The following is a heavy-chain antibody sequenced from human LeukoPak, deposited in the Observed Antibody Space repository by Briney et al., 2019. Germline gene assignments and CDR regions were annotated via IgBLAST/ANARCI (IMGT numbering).Heavy chain of an antibody. Sequence: SVQVSCKASGGTFSSYAISWVRQAPGQGLEWMGMIIPIFGTANYAQKFQGGVTITTDESTSTAYMELSSLRSEDTAVYYCARAKIKYSGSYVFDYWGQGTLVTVSS. V-gene: IGHV1-69*05. CDR3: ARAKIKYSGSYVFDY. D-gene: IGHD1-26*01. J-gene: IGHJ4*02. CDR2: IIPIFGTA. CDR1: GGTFSSYA.